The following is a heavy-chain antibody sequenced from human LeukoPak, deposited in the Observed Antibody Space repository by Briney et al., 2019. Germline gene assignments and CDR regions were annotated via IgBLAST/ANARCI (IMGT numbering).Heavy chain of an antibody. CDR3: ARSRHCQLLSRYYGMDV. CDR2: ISYDGSNK. V-gene: IGHV3-30*03. J-gene: IGHJ6*04. CDR1: GFTFSSYG. Sequence: PGGSLRLSCAASGFTFSSYGMHWVRQAPGKGLEWVAVISYDGSNKYYADSVKGRFTISRDNSKNTLYMQMNSLRAEDTAVYYCARSRHCQLLSRYYGMDVWGKGTTVTVSS. D-gene: IGHD2-2*01.